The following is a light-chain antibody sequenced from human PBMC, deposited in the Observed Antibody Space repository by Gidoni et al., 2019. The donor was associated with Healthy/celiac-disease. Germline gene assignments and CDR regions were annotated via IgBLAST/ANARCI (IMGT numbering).Light chain of an antibody. CDR2: DAS. Sequence: AIQLTQSPSSLSASVGDSVTITCRASQGISSALAWYQQKPGKAPKLLIYDASSLESGVPSRFSGSGSGTDFTLTISSLQPEDFATYYCQQFNNYPFTFXPXTKVDIK. CDR1: QGISSA. CDR3: QQFNNYPFT. J-gene: IGKJ3*01. V-gene: IGKV1D-13*01.